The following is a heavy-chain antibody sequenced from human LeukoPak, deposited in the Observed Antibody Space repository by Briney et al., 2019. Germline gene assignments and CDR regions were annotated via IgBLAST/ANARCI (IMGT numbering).Heavy chain of an antibody. CDR2: IIPRFGTS. D-gene: IGHD3-10*01. Sequence: ASVKVSCKASGGTFSSYAISWVRQAPGQGLEWMGGIIPRFGTSIYAQNFQGRVTITADESTSTAYMELSSLRSEDTAVYYCARDSGFGEYYYYYYMDVWGKGTTVTISS. V-gene: IGHV1-69*13. CDR1: GGTFSSYA. CDR3: ARDSGFGEYYYYYYMDV. J-gene: IGHJ6*03.